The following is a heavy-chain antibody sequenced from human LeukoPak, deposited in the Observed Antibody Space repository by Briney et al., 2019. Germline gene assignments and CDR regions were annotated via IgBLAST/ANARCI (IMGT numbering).Heavy chain of an antibody. V-gene: IGHV1-46*01. J-gene: IGHJ4*02. D-gene: IGHD6-13*01. CDR1: GYTFTVYN. CDR2: INPSSGST. Sequence: GASVKVSSKASGYTFTVYNMHWVRQAPGQGPEWMAIINPSSGSTAYAQKFQGRVTLTRDTSTNTHYMELSSLRSEDTAIYYCARDSSNCSFDYWGQGTPVTVS. CDR3: ARDSSNCSFDY.